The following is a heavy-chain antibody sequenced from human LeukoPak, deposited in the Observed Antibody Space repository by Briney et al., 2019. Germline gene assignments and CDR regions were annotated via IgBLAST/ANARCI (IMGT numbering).Heavy chain of an antibody. CDR3: AREARGGSYDYVWGSYRYFDY. D-gene: IGHD3-16*02. J-gene: IGHJ4*02. V-gene: IGHV1-46*01. CDR2: INPSGGST. CDR1: GYTFTSYY. Sequence: EASVKVSCKASGYTFTSYYMHWVRQAPGQGLEWMGIINPSGGSTSYAQKFQGRVTMNRDTSTSTVYMELSSLRSEDTAVYYCAREARGGSYDYVWGSYRYFDYWGQGTLVTVSS.